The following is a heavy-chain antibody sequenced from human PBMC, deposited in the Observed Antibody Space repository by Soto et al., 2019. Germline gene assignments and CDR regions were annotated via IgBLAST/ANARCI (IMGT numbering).Heavy chain of an antibody. CDR3: AKDGTLLHHSSSWYPYYYYYGMDV. CDR1: GFTFSSYA. D-gene: IGHD6-13*01. V-gene: IGHV3-23*01. Sequence: GGSLRLSCAASGFTFSSYAMSWVRQAPGKGLEWVSAISGSGGSTYYADSVKGRFTISRDNSKNTLYLQMNSLRAEDTAVYYCAKDGTLLHHSSSWYPYYYYYGMDVWGQGTTVTVS. J-gene: IGHJ6*02. CDR2: ISGSGGST.